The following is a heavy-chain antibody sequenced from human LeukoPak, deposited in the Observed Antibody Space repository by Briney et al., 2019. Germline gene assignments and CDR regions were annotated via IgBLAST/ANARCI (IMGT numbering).Heavy chain of an antibody. Sequence: GGSLRLSCAASGFTFSSYSMSWVRQAPGKGLEWVSSISSTKSYIYYADSVKGRFTISRDNAKNSLYLQMNSLRAEDTAVYYCARARYYYDSSGPLYYFDYWGQGTLVTVSS. CDR1: GFTFSSYS. V-gene: IGHV3-21*01. CDR3: ARARYYYDSSGPLYYFDY. J-gene: IGHJ4*02. D-gene: IGHD3-22*01. CDR2: ISSTKSYI.